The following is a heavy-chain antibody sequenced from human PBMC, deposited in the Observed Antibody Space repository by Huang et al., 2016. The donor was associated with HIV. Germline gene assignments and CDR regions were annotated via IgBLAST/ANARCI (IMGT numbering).Heavy chain of an antibody. V-gene: IGHV1-2*02. D-gene: IGHD2-15*01. J-gene: IGHJ4*02. CDR3: ARTPYSGSHPDY. CDR1: GYTFTDYF. CDR2: INPLRGVT. Sequence: QVQLVQSGAEVKKPGASVKVSCRTSGYTFTDYFVHWVRQAPGKGLQWMGSINPLRGVTNYAQKFQGRVTMNRDTSIRTVYMELNRLRSDDTALYYCARTPYSGSHPDYWGQGPLSPSP.